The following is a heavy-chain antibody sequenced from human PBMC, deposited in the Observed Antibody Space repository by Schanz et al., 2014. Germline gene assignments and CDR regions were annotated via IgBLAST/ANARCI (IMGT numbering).Heavy chain of an antibody. J-gene: IGHJ5*01. CDR2: INNSGST. V-gene: IGHV4-4*02. CDR3: ARSPGDFPGWFDS. Sequence: QVQLQESGPGLVKPSGTLSLTCAVSGGFISSINWWSWVRQSPGTGLEWIGEINNSGSTNYNPSRKIRVTISVDRAKSQFSLILNSVTAADTAVYYCARSPGDFPGWFDSWGQGTLVTVSS. D-gene: IGHD4-17*01. CDR1: GGFISSINW.